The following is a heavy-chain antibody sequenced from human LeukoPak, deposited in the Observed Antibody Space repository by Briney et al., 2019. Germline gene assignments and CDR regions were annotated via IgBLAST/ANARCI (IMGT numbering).Heavy chain of an antibody. CDR2: ISSSSSTI. CDR3: ASGGYCGGDCFGPYEDAFDI. CDR1: GFTFSSYS. J-gene: IGHJ3*02. Sequence: PGGSLRLCCAASGFTFSSYSMNWVRQAPGKGLEWVSYISSSSSTIYYADSVKGRFTISRDNAKNSLYLQMNSLRAEDTAVYYCASGGYCGGDCFGPYEDAFDIWGQGTMVTVSS. D-gene: IGHD2-21*02. V-gene: IGHV3-48*01.